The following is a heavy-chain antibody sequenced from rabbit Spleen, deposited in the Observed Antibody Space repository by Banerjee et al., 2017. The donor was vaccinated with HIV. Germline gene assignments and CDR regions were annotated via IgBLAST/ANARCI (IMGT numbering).Heavy chain of an antibody. J-gene: IGHJ3*01. CDR3: ARGGYGGHIYAMGL. CDR1: GFSFSSNW. V-gene: IGHV1S45*01. D-gene: IGHD4-2*01. CDR2: IDTSDGDT. Sequence: LEESGGGLVKPGGTLTLTCTVSGFSFSSNWICWVRQAPGKGLEWIACIDTSDGDTDYANWPKGRFTISKASSTTVTLKMTSLTDADTATYFCARGGYGGHIYAMGLWGQGTLVTVS.